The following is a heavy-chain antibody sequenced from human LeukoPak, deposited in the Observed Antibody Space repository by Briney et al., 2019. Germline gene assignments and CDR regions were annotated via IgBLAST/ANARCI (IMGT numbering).Heavy chain of an antibody. Sequence: GGSLRLSCAASGFTFSSYAMSWVRQAPGKGLEWVSAISGSGGSTYYADSAKGRFTISRDNSKNTLYLQMNSLRAEDTAVYYCAKVRTRDGYNYRYYGMDVWGQGTTVTVSS. J-gene: IGHJ6*02. CDR3: AKVRTRDGYNYRYYGMDV. V-gene: IGHV3-23*01. CDR2: ISGSGGST. D-gene: IGHD5-24*01. CDR1: GFTFSSYA.